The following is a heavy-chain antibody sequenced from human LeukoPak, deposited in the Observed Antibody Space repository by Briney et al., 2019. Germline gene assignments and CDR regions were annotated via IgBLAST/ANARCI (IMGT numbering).Heavy chain of an antibody. V-gene: IGHV3-21*01. Sequence: GSLRLSCAASGFTFSSYSMNWVRQAPGKGLEWVSSISSSSSYIYYADSVKGRFTISRDNAKDSLYLQMNSLRAEDTAVYYCARDPIGGLYYYYMDVWGKGTTVTVSS. J-gene: IGHJ6*03. D-gene: IGHD4-23*01. CDR1: GFTFSSYS. CDR2: ISSSSSYI. CDR3: ARDPIGGLYYYYMDV.